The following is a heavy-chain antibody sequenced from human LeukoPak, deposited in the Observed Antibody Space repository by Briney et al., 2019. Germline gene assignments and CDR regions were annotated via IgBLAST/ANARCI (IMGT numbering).Heavy chain of an antibody. CDR3: ARHRNDDSWSGLGAFDI. V-gene: IGHV4-39*01. CDR1: GGSITNRFHY. CDR2: LYYSGTT. Sequence: SETLSLTCSVSGGSITNRFHYWGWIRQSPGKGLEWIGSLYYSGTTYHNPSPQSRATISVDTSKNQFSLKVTSVAAADTAVYYCARHRNDDSWSGLGAFDIWGHGTMVTVSS. D-gene: IGHD3-3*01. J-gene: IGHJ3*02.